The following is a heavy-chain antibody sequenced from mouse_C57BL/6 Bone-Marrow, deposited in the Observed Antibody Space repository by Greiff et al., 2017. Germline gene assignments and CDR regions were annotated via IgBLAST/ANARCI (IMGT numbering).Heavy chain of an antibody. CDR1: GYTFTNYW. CDR2: IYPGGGYT. V-gene: IGHV1-63*01. D-gene: IGHD4-1*01. CDR3: ARLGTGTYAMDY. Sequence: QVQLKESGAELVRPGTSVKMSCKASGYTFTNYWIGWAKQRPGHGLEWIGDIYPGGGYTNYNEKFKGKATLTADKSSSTAYMQFSSLTSEDSAIYYCARLGTGTYAMDYWGQGTSVPVSS. J-gene: IGHJ4*01.